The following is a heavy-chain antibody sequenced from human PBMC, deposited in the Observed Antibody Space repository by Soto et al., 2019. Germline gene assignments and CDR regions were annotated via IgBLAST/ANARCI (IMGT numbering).Heavy chain of an antibody. CDR3: ARDGGYGAGSYFDY. V-gene: IGHV1-18*01. D-gene: IGHD3-10*01. J-gene: IGHJ4*02. CDR2: ISAFSGNT. CDR1: NYMFRSYG. Sequence: QVQLVQSGAEVKRPGASVKVSCKAYNYMFRSYGVSWVRQAPGQGLEWMGWISAFSGNTNYPQNFQGRITMTTDTSTVTAYMELRILRSDASAIYYCARDGGYGAGSYFDYWGQGTLVTVSS.